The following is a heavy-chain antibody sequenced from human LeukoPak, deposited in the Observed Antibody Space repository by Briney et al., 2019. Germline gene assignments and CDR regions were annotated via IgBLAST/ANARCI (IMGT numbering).Heavy chain of an antibody. CDR1: GFTVDTYW. D-gene: IGHD3-16*01. CDR3: ARGGGLDV. V-gene: IGHV3-74*01. Sequence: GGSLRLSCVASGFTVDTYWTSWVRQAPGKGLMWVSRISRGASRTDYADSVKGRFTISRDDAKNTLYLQVNSLRVEDTGVYFCARGGGLDVWGQGATVTVSS. CDR2: ISRGASRT. J-gene: IGHJ6*02.